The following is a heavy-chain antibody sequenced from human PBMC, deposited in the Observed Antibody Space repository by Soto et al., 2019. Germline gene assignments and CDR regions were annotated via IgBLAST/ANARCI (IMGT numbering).Heavy chain of an antibody. Sequence: EVQLVESGGGLVQPGGSLRLSCAASGFRFRSHDMHWFRQATGKGLEWVSGVGTVGDKYYSDSVKGRFTVSREDAMSSLYLQMNSLRAGDTAVYYCARRFCIGGTCPGIGFDYWGQGTLVTVSS. CDR1: GFRFRSHD. CDR2: VGTVGDK. CDR3: ARRFCIGGTCPGIGFDY. D-gene: IGHD2-15*01. V-gene: IGHV3-13*01. J-gene: IGHJ4*02.